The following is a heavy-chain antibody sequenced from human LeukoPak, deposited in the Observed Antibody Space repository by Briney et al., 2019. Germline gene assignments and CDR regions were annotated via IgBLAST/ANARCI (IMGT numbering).Heavy chain of an antibody. CDR3: ARVRLERRRGGYYYYYGMDV. D-gene: IGHD1-1*01. Sequence: ASVKVSCKASGYTFTSYDINWVRQATGQGLEWMGWMNPNSGNTGYAQKLQGRVTMTRNTSISTAYMELSSLRSEDTAVYYCARVRLERRRGGYYYYYGMDVWGQGTTVTVSS. J-gene: IGHJ6*02. CDR2: MNPNSGNT. CDR1: GYTFTSYD. V-gene: IGHV1-8*01.